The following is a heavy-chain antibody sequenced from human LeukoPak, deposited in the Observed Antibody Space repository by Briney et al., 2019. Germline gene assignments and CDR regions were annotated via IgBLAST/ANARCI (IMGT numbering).Heavy chain of an antibody. CDR3: ARERGGGGFGVVIKRSYYYMDV. D-gene: IGHD3-3*01. J-gene: IGHJ6*03. Sequence: SVKVSCKASGGTFSSYAFSWVRQAPGQGLEWMGGIIPIFGTVNYAQKFQGRVTITADKSTSTAYMELSSLRAEDTAVYYCARERGGGGFGVVIKRSYYYMDVWGKGTTVTVSS. V-gene: IGHV1-69*06. CDR2: IIPIFGTV. CDR1: GGTFSSYA.